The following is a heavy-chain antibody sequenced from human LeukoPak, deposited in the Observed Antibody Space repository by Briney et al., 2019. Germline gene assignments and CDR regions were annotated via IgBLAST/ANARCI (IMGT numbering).Heavy chain of an antibody. CDR1: GYTFTSYD. CDR2: INPNSGGT. V-gene: IGHV1-2*02. CDR3: ARAGSYSPGFDY. J-gene: IGHJ4*02. D-gene: IGHD1-26*01. Sequence: GASVKVSCKASGYTFTSYDINWVRQAPGQGLEWMGWINPNSGGTNYAQKFQGRVTMTRDTSISTAYMELSRLRSDDTAVYYCARAGSYSPGFDYWGQGTLVTVSS.